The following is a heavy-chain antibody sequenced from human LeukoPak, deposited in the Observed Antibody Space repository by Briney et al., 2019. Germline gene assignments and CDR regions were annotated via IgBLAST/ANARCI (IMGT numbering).Heavy chain of an antibody. CDR3: VRDLEWKFDY. J-gene: IGHJ4*02. D-gene: IGHD3-3*01. CDR2: VNPDGITT. V-gene: IGHV3-74*01. Sequence: GGSLRLSCAVSSFSFGSYYMHWVRHAPGKGLMWVARVNPDGITTDYADSVKGRFTIPRDDAKNTVDQQIEGRRAGDTAVYYCVRDLEWKFDYWGQGILVTVSS. CDR1: SFSFGSYY.